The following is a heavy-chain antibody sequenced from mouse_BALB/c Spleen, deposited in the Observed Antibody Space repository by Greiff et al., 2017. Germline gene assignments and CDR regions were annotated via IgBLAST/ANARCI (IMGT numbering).Heavy chain of an antibody. CDR2: INPYNDGT. V-gene: IGHV1-14*01. CDR3: ARGPTTSWFAY. CDR1: GYTFTSYV. J-gene: IGHJ3*01. Sequence: EVKLQESGPELVKPGASVKMSCKASGYTFTSYVMHWVKQKPGQGLEWIGYINPYNDGTKYNEKFKGKATLTSDKSSSTAYMELSSLTSEDSAVYYCARGPTTSWFAYWGQGTLVTVSA. D-gene: IGHD2-10*01.